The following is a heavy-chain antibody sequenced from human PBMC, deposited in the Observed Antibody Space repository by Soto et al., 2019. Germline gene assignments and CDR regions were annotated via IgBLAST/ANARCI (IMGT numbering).Heavy chain of an antibody. CDR2: IIPILGIA. CDR1: GGTFSSYT. Sequence: QVQLVQSGAEVKKPGSSVKVSCKASGGTFSSYTISWVRQAPGQGLEWMGRIIPILGIANYAQQFQGRVTITADKSTSTAYMELSSLRAEDTAVYYCARERGGIEWSGGSCYPDWYFDLWGRGTLVPVSS. J-gene: IGHJ2*01. V-gene: IGHV1-69*08. CDR3: ARERGGIEWSGGSCYPDWYFDL. D-gene: IGHD2-15*01.